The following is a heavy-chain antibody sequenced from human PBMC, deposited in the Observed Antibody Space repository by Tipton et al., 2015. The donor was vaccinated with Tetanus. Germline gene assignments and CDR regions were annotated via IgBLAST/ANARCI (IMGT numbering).Heavy chain of an antibody. Sequence: GLVKPSETLSLTCAVSGVSIRSSTYFWGWIRQPPGKGLEWIGHIFYTGSSHYNPSFESRVTISVDTSKNQFSLNLSSVTAADTAVYFCARGLPREPFYLDYWGQGKPVTVSS. CDR2: IFYTGSS. V-gene: IGHV4-39*01. D-gene: IGHD1-26*01. J-gene: IGHJ4*02. CDR3: ARGLPREPFYLDY. CDR1: GVSIRSSTYF.